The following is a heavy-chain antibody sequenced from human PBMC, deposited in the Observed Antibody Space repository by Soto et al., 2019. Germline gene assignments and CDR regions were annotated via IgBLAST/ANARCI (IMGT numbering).Heavy chain of an antibody. J-gene: IGHJ4*02. Sequence: EVQLVESGGVXVQPGGSLRLSCAASGFTFDDSTMHWVRQAPGRGLEWVSLITWDGGSTHYADSVKGRFTVSRDNSKNSLYLQMNSLRIEDTALYYCAKPSHTTSSALFDYWGQGTLVTVSS. CDR3: AKPSHTTSSALFDY. CDR1: GFTFDDST. V-gene: IGHV3-43*01. CDR2: ITWDGGST. D-gene: IGHD6-6*01.